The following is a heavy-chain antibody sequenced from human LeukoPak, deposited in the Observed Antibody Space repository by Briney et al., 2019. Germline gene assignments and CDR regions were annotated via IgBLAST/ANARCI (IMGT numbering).Heavy chain of an antibody. Sequence: GGSLRLSCAASGSTFGNSAMSWVRQAPGKGLEWVSTISGIGDSTYYADPVKGRFTISRDNSKNTLYLQMNSLRAEDTAVYHCATSEVITLRWGRGTLVTVSS. CDR1: GSTFGNSA. V-gene: IGHV3-23*01. D-gene: IGHD3-16*01. J-gene: IGHJ2*01. CDR2: ISGIGDST. CDR3: ATSEVITLR.